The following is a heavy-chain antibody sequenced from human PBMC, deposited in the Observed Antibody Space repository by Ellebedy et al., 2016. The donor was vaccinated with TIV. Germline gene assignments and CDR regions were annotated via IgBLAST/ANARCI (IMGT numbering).Heavy chain of an antibody. CDR3: VMVYASYYYYGMDV. CDR2: INSDGSST. CDR1: GFTFSSYW. D-gene: IGHD2-8*01. J-gene: IGHJ6*02. V-gene: IGHV3-74*01. Sequence: PGGSLRLSCAASGFTFSSYWMHWVRQAPGKGLVWVSRINSDGSSTSYADSVKGRFTISRDNAKNTLYLQMNSLRAEDTAVYYCVMVYASYYYYGMDVWGQGTTVTVSS.